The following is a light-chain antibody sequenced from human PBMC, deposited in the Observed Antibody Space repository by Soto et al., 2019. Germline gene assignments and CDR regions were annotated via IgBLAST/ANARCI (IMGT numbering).Light chain of an antibody. CDR3: SSYTSSSTRLV. Sequence: QSALTQPASVSGSPGQSITISCTGTSSDVGGYNYVSWYQQHPGKAPKLMIYDVSNRPSGVSNRFSSSKSGNTASLTISGLQAEDEADYYCSSYTSSSTRLVFGTGTKLTVL. V-gene: IGLV2-14*01. J-gene: IGLJ1*01. CDR1: SSDVGGYNY. CDR2: DVS.